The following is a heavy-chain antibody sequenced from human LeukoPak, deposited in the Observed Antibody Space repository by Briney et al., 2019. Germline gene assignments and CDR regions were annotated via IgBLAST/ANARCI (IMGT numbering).Heavy chain of an antibody. CDR2: ISSSSYI. V-gene: IGHV3-21*01. Sequence: GGSLRLSCAASGFTFSSYSMNWVRPAPGKGLEWVSSISSSSYIYYADSVKGRFTISRDNAKNSLYLQMNSLRAEDTAVYYCARFSKGHSSSWHRRGYFDYWGQGTLVTVSS. J-gene: IGHJ4*02. CDR1: GFTFSSYS. CDR3: ARFSKGHSSSWHRRGYFDY. D-gene: IGHD6-13*01.